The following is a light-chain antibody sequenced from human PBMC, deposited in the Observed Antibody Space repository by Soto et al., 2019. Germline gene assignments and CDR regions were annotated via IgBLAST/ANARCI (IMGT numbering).Light chain of an antibody. Sequence: DIQLTQSPSSLSASVGDRVTITCRASQGISNLLAWHQQKPGKAPKSLIKTTSILQSGVPSRFSGSGSETDFTLTISGLQSEDFAAYYCQLYSACPRTFGQGTRLELK. CDR3: QLYSACPRT. CDR1: QGISNL. J-gene: IGKJ5*01. V-gene: IGKV1-16*01. CDR2: TTS.